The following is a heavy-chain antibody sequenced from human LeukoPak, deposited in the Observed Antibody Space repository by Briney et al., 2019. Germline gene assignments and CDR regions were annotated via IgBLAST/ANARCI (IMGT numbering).Heavy chain of an antibody. Sequence: PGGSLRLSCAASGFTFSNYWMSWVRQAPGKGLEWVAFIRYNGNNQYYADSVKGRFTISRDNAKNTLYLQMNNLRGEDTALYYCSKAGDTNYYRYGDYWGQGTLVTVSS. D-gene: IGHD5-18*01. V-gene: IGHV3-30*02. CDR3: SKAGDTNYYRYGDY. CDR1: GFTFSNYW. J-gene: IGHJ4*02. CDR2: IRYNGNNQ.